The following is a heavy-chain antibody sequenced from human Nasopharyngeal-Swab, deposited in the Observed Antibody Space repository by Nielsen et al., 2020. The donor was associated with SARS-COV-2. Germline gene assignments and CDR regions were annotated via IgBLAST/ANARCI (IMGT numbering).Heavy chain of an antibody. J-gene: IGHJ6*02. Sequence: GESLKISCSVSGFPFSSYGMHWVRQAPGKGLEWVAVISFDGSQKYYVDSVQGRFTISRENPKNTLYMQMNSLRPEDTAVYYCAKNVADDSGTMWYYYYGMDVWGQGTTVTVSS. V-gene: IGHV3-30*18. D-gene: IGHD3-10*01. CDR1: GFPFSSYG. CDR2: ISFDGSQK. CDR3: AKNVADDSGTMWYYYYGMDV.